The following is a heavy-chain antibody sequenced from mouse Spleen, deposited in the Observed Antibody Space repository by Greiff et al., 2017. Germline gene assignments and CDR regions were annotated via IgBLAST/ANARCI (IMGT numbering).Heavy chain of an antibody. CDR3: ARDPTPVGAMDY. CDR1: GFSLTSYG. D-gene: IGHD2-10*01. J-gene: IGHJ4*01. V-gene: IGHV2-2*02. Sequence: VQRVESGPGLVQPSQSLSITCTVSGFSLTSYGVHWVRQSPGKGLEWLGVIWSGGSTDYNAAFTSRLSISKDNSKSQVFFKMNSLQANDTAIYYCARDPTPVGAMDYWGQGTSVTVSS. CDR2: IWSGGST.